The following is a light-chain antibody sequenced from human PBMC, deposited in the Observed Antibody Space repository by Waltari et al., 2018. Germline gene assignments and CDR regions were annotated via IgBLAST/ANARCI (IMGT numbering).Light chain of an antibody. CDR3: NSRDISGAHWV. CDR1: SLGTNY. CDR2: DKN. J-gene: IGLJ3*02. V-gene: IGLV3-19*01. Sequence: SSDLTQDPVVSVALGQTVTLTCQGASLGTNYASLYQLKPGQAPVLVIYDKNNRPSGIPDRFSASYSQNTASLTITGAQAQDEADYYCNSRDISGAHWVFGGGTKLTVL.